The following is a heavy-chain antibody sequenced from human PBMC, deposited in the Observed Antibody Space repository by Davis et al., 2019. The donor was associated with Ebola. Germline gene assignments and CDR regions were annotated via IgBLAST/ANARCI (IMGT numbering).Heavy chain of an antibody. D-gene: IGHD6-13*01. CDR1: GGSVSSGSYY. V-gene: IGHV4-61*01. CDR2: IYYNGNT. CDR3: AYPEAGIA. J-gene: IGHJ4*02. Sequence: MPGGSLRLSCTVSGGSVSSGSYYWSWIRQSPGKGLEWIGHIYYNGNTNYNPSLKRRVTMSVDTSKNQFSLKLSSVTAADTAVYYCAYPEAGIAWGQGTLVTVSS.